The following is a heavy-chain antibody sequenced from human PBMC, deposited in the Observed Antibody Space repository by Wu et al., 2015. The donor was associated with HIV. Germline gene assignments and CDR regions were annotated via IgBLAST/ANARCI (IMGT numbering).Heavy chain of an antibody. V-gene: IGHV1-2*02. J-gene: IGHJ6*03. CDR3: ARSGSSSGGSYGPLGDYYYYMDV. Sequence: QVQLVQSGAEVKKPGASVKVSCKASGYTFTGYYMHWVRQAPGQGLEWMGWINPNSGGTNYAQKFQGRVTMTRDTSISTAYMELSRLRSDDTAVYYCARSGSSSGGSYGPLGDYYYYMDVWGKGTTVTVSS. CDR2: INPNSGGT. D-gene: IGHD1-26*01. CDR1: GYTFTGYY.